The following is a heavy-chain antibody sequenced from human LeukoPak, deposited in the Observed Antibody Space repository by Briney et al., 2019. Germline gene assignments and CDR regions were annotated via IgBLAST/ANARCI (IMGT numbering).Heavy chain of an antibody. CDR2: INHSGST. CDR1: GGSFSGYY. J-gene: IGHJ4*02. CDR3: ARSARGTFDY. V-gene: IGHV4-34*01. Sequence: SETLSLTCAVYGGSFSGYYWSWIRQPPGKGLEWIGEINHSGSTNYNPSLKSRVTISVDTSKNQFSLKLSSVTAADTAVYYCARSARGTFDYWGQGTLVTVSS. D-gene: IGHD6-6*01.